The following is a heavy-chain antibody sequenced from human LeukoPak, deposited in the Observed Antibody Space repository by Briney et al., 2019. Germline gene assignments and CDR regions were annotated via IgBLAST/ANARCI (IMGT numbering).Heavy chain of an antibody. J-gene: IGHJ4*02. CDR1: GFTITTYA. D-gene: IGHD1-26*01. Sequence: PGGSLRLSCPASGFTITTYAVNWVRQAPGKWLEWVSGIGGGGTEYYANSVKGRFIISSDSSQNLVHLQMNSLTVEHTAVYYCARAQGALEYWGQGTLVTVSS. V-gene: IGHV3-23*01. CDR3: ARAQGALEY. CDR2: IGGGGTE.